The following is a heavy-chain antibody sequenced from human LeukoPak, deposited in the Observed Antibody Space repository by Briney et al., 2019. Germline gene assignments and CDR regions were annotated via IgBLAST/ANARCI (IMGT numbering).Heavy chain of an antibody. Sequence: SGPTLVHPTQTLTLTCTFSGFSLSTSAVGVGWIRQPPGKALEWLALIYWDDAKRCSPSLKSRLTITKDTSKNQVVLTMTNMDPVDTATYYCAHRQESTRDFDYWGQGTLVTVSS. CDR1: GFSLSTSAVG. CDR3: AHRQESTRDFDY. CDR2: IYWDDAK. V-gene: IGHV2-5*02. J-gene: IGHJ4*02.